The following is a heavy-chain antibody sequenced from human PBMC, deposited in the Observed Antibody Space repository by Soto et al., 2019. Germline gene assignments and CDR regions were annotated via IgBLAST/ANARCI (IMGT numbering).Heavy chain of an antibody. J-gene: IGHJ6*02. Sequence: ASVKVSCKASGYTFTSYYIHCVRQAPGEGLEWMGIINPSGGSTSYAQKFQGRVTMTRDTSTSTVYMELISLRSEDTAVYYCARDGYSITTSGYYYYGMDVWGQGPTVTVSS. CDR3: ARDGYSITTSGYYYYGMDV. D-gene: IGHD6-13*01. CDR2: INPSGGST. V-gene: IGHV1-46*01. CDR1: GYTFTSYY.